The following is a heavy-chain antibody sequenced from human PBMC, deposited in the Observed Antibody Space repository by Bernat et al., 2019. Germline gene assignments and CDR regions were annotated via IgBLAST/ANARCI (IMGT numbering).Heavy chain of an antibody. CDR2: IKQDGSGK. CDR3: ARDYPGDCSSASCPGVFDY. CDR1: GFTFSSYC. V-gene: IGHV3-7*04. Sequence: EVQLVESGGGLVQPGGSLRLSCAVSGFTFSSYCMSWVRQAPGKGLEWVSRIKQDGSGKYYVDSVKGRFIISRDNADNSLYLQMNDLRAEDTAVYFCARDYPGDCSSASCPGVFDYWGQGTLVTVSS. D-gene: IGHD2-2*01. J-gene: IGHJ4*02.